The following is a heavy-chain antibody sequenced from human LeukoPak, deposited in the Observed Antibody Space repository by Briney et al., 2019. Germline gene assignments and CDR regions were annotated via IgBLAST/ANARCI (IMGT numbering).Heavy chain of an antibody. CDR1: GFTFSSYW. J-gene: IGHJ4*02. CDR3: ARGFNYAYGY. CDR2: ITGDGSST. D-gene: IGHD2-2*01. V-gene: IGHV3-74*01. Sequence: GGSLRLSCAASGFTFSSYWVHWVRQAPGKGLVWVSRITGDGSSTIYADSVKGRFTISRDNAKNTLYLQMNSLRAEDTAVYYCARGFNYAYGYWGQGTLVTVSS.